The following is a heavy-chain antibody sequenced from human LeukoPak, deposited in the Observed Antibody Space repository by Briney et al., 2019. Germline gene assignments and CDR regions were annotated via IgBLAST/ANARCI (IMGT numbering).Heavy chain of an antibody. CDR2: INHSGST. CDR3: ARGRNCTNGVCPLNQKYFQH. V-gene: IGHV4-34*01. D-gene: IGHD2-8*01. CDR1: GGSFSGYY. Sequence: SGTLSLTCAVYGGSFSGYYWSWIRQPPGKGLEWIGEINHSGSTNYNPSLKSRVTISVDTSKNQFSLKLSSVTAADTAVYYCARGRNCTNGVCPLNQKYFQHWGQGTLVTVSS. J-gene: IGHJ1*01.